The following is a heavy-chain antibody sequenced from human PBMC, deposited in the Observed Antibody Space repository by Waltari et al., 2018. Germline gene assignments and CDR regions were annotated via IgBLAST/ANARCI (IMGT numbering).Heavy chain of an antibody. D-gene: IGHD2-15*01. J-gene: IGHJ4*02. CDR2: IHGSGRS. V-gene: IGHV4-4*02. CDR3: VRDRGRGLYLDS. Sequence: QVQLQESGPGLVKPSGTLSVTCAVSGDSISGSYWWSWVRQPPGKGLEWIGQIHGSGRSNYNPSLESRVTVSIDTSNNHFSLKVTSATAADMAVYYCVRDRGRGLYLDSWGQGTLVTVSP. CDR1: GDSISGSYW.